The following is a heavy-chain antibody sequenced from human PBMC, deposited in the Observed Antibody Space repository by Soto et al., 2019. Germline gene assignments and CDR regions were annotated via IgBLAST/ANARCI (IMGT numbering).Heavy chain of an antibody. D-gene: IGHD2-15*01. CDR2: ISSSSSSSYI. J-gene: IGHJ4*02. CDR3: ARDQGSRENARFDY. Sequence: EVQLVESGGGLVKPGGFLRLSCAASGFTFSSYSMNWVRQAPGKGLEWVSSISSSSSSSYIYYADSVKGRFTISRDNAKNSLYLQMNSLRAEDTAVYYCARDQGSRENARFDYWGQGTLVTVSS. V-gene: IGHV3-21*02. CDR1: GFTFSSYS.